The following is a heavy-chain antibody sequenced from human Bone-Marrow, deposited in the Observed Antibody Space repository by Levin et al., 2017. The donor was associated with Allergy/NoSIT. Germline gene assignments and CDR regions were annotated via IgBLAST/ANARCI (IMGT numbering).Heavy chain of an antibody. CDR3: AKDRSLDYGSGSYLSTEFDN. V-gene: IGHV3-23*01. CDR2: ISGGGGRT. D-gene: IGHD3-10*01. Sequence: GGSLRLSCGASGFGFNSYGMNWVRQAPGKGLEWVSVISGGGGRTFYADSVKGRFSISRDKSKNTLYLQMNSLRAEDTAVYYCAKDRSLDYGSGSYLSTEFDNWGQGTLVTVSS. J-gene: IGHJ4*02. CDR1: GFGFNSYG.